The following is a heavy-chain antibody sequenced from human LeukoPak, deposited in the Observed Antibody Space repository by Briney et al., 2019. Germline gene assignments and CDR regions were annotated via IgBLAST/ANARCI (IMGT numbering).Heavy chain of an antibody. J-gene: IGHJ4*02. CDR1: GFTFSSYE. CDR3: ARVTLTSANFDY. CDR2: ISSSGSTI. Sequence: GGSLRLSCAASGFTFSSYEMHWVRQAPGKGLEWVSYISSSGSTIYYADSVKGRFTIPRDNAKNSLYLQMNSLRAEDTAVYYCARVTLTSANFDYWGQGTLVTVSS. V-gene: IGHV3-48*03.